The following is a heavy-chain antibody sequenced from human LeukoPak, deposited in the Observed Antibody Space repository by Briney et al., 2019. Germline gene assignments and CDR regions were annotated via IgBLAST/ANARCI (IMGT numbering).Heavy chain of an antibody. CDR1: GFTFSSSD. CDR3: AREASRDAFDI. Sequence: GGSLRLSCAASGFTFSSSDMNWVRQAPGKGLEWVSYISSSGSTIYYADSVKGRFTISRDNAKNSLYLQMNSLRAEDTAVYYCAREASRDAFDIWGQGTMVTVSS. CDR2: ISSSGSTI. V-gene: IGHV3-48*03. J-gene: IGHJ3*02.